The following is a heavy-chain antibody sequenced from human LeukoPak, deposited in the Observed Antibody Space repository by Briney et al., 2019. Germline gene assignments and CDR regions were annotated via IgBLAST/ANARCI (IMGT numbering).Heavy chain of an antibody. V-gene: IGHV4-59*01. J-gene: IGHJ3*02. Sequence: SETLSLTCTVSGGSISSYYWSWIRQPPGKGLEWIGYIYYSGSTNYNPSLKSRVTISVDTSKNQSSLKLSSVTAADTAVYYCAREGLRWGSGAFDIWGQGTMVTVSS. CDR2: IYYSGST. D-gene: IGHD4-23*01. CDR1: GGSISSYY. CDR3: AREGLRWGSGAFDI.